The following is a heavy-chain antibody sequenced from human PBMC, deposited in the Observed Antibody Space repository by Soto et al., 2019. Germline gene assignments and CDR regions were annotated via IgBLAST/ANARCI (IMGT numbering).Heavy chain of an antibody. V-gene: IGHV4-39*07. CDR2: IQYRGST. Sequence: SETLSLTCTVSDDSITSGAYYWGLIRQPPGKGLEWIGTIQYRGSTYYNPSLKSRVTMSLDTSKNQYSLRLSSVTAADTAVYYWARGRTDDFWGGYYRGVFDIWGKGTMVTVSS. CDR3: ARGRTDDFWGGYYRGVFDI. D-gene: IGHD3-3*01. J-gene: IGHJ3*02. CDR1: DDSITSGAYY.